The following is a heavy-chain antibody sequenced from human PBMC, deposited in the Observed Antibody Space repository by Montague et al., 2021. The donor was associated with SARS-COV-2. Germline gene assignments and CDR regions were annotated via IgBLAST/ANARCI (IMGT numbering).Heavy chain of an antibody. CDR1: GFIFSNYG. Sequence: SLRLSCAASGFIFSNYGLHWVRQAPGKGLERVAVIRYDGSNEYYADSVKGRFTISRDNSKSTLYLQMNSLRAEDTAVYYCAKDWSAKKIVGATHLDYWGQGTLVTVSS. J-gene: IGHJ4*02. CDR2: IRYDGSNE. V-gene: IGHV3-33*06. CDR3: AKDWSAKKIVGATHLDY. D-gene: IGHD1-26*01.